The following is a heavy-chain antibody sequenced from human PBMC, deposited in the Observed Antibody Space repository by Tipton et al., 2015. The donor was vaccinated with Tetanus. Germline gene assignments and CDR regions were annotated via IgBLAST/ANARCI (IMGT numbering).Heavy chain of an antibody. CDR2: IHWYSDSI. CDR1: GFTFDDYA. Sequence: SLRLSCAASGFTFDDYAMHWVRQVPGRGLEWVSGIHWYSDSIGYADSVKGRFTISRDNAKNSLYLQVNSLRVEDTAVYYCARAISSRWGKHDAFDIWGQGTTVAVSS. CDR3: ARAISSRWGKHDAFDI. D-gene: IGHD3-16*01. V-gene: IGHV3-9*01. J-gene: IGHJ3*02.